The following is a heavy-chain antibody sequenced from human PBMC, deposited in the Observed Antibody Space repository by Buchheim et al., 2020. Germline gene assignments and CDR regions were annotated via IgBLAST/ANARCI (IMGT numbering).Heavy chain of an antibody. Sequence: EGQLVESGGKLVQPGGSLRLSCAASGFTFSSETMHWVRQAPGRGLEWLSCITSDSTTIYYADSVRGRFTIFRDNAKNSLFLQMNSLRDEDTALYYCARYYGSGSMDVWGQGTT. D-gene: IGHD3-10*01. CDR1: GFTFSSET. CDR2: ITSDSTTI. J-gene: IGHJ6*02. CDR3: ARYYGSGSMDV. V-gene: IGHV3-48*02.